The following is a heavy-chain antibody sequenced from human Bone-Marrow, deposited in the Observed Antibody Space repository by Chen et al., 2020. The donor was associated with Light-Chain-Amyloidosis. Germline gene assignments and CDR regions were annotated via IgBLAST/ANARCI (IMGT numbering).Heavy chain of an antibody. CDR1: GYTFPNYW. CDR2: IDPDDSDA. J-gene: IGHJ4*02. CDR3: ARRRDGYNFDY. D-gene: IGHD5-12*01. V-gene: IGHV5-51*01. Sequence: EVQLEQSGPEVKKPGESLKISCKGSGYTFPNYWIGWVRQMPGKGLEWMGVIDPDDSDARYSPSFEGQVTISADKSITPAYLQVRSLKASDTAMYYCARRRDGYNFDYWGQGTLVTVSS.